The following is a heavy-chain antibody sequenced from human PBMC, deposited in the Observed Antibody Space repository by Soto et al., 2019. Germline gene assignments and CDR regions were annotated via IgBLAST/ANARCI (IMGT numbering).Heavy chain of an antibody. CDR3: GILKGSH. Sequence: QVQLVQSGAEVKKPGASVKVSCKASGYTFTSYGISWVRQAPGQGLERMGWISTSNGNTNYAQKFQDRVTMTTDTSKRTAYMELRSLRSDDTAEYYCGILKGSHWGQGTLVTVSS. CDR2: ISTSNGNT. J-gene: IGHJ4*02. CDR1: GYTFTSYG. V-gene: IGHV1-18*01.